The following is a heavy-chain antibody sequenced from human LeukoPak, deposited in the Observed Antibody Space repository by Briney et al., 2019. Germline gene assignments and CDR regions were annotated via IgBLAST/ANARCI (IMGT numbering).Heavy chain of an antibody. J-gene: IGHJ5*02. CDR3: ARGNGPTWFDP. D-gene: IGHD2-8*01. Sequence: GGSLRLSCAASGFTFSSYWMSWVSQAPGKGLERVANIKQDGSEKYYVDSVKGRFTISRDNAKNSLYLQMNSLRAEDTAVYYCARGNGPTWFDPWGQGTLVTVSS. V-gene: IGHV3-7*01. CDR2: IKQDGSEK. CDR1: GFTFSSYW.